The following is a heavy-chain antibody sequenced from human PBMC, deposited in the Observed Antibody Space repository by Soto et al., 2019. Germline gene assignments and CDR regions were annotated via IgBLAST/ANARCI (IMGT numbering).Heavy chain of an antibody. CDR3: ATEDSMNWTHDY. D-gene: IGHD1-1*01. J-gene: IGHJ4*02. Sequence: SETLSLTCTVSGGSISSYYWSWIRQPPGKGLEWIGYIYYSGSTNYNPSLKSRVTMSVDKSRNQLSLTLNSVTAADTAVYYCATEDSMNWTHDYWGQGTLVTV. CDR1: GGSISSYY. CDR2: IYYSGST. V-gene: IGHV4-59*12.